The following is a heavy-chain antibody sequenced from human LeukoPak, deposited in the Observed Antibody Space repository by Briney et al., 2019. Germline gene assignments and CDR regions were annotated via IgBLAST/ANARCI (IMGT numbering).Heavy chain of an antibody. CDR3: ARDAAVDTAMEMSGWFDP. Sequence: SSETLSLTCNVSGGSISGYHWSWIRQPPGKGLEWLGYIYYSGSSNYNPPLKSRVTISADTSKNQFSLKLSSVTAADTAVYYCARDAAVDTAMEMSGWFDPWGQGTLVTVSS. D-gene: IGHD5-18*01. CDR1: GGSISGYH. J-gene: IGHJ5*02. V-gene: IGHV4-59*01. CDR2: IYYSGSS.